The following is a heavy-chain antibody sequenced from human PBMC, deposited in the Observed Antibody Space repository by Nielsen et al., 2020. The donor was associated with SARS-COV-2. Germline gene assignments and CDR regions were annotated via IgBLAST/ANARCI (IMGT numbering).Heavy chain of an antibody. CDR1: GVTFSGAA. CDR2: IRSKANSYAT. D-gene: IGHD2-2*02. CDR3: TRHGYCSSTSCYMTDY. Sequence: GGALKISSAASGVTFSGAALHWGRPASREGLEWVGRIRSKANSYATAYAASVKGRFTISRDDSKNTAYLQMNSLKTEDTAVYYCTRHGYCSSTSCYMTDYWGQGTLVTVSS. V-gene: IGHV3-73*01. J-gene: IGHJ4*02.